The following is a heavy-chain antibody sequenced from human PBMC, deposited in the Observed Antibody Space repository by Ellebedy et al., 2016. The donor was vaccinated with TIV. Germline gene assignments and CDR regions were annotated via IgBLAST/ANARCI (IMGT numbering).Heavy chain of an antibody. CDR2: KRFDGRNE. Sequence: GESLKISCVASGFTFSTYGMHWVRQAPGKGLEWVAFKRFDGRNEYNGDSVKGRFFISRDLSKNTLYLQMNRVTSDDTGKYYCTRETNPPPGALAGTGFDCWGQGTLVIVSS. V-gene: IGHV3-30*02. D-gene: IGHD6-19*01. J-gene: IGHJ4*02. CDR1: GFTFSTYG. CDR3: TRETNPPPGALAGTGFDC.